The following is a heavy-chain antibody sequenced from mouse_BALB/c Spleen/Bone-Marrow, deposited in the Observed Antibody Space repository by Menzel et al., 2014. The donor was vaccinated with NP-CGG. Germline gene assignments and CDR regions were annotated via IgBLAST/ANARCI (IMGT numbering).Heavy chain of an antibody. Sequence: QVQLQQSGAELVRPGASVKLSCKASGYTFTSYWINWVKQRPGQGLERIGNIYPSDSYTNYNQKFKDKATLTVDKSSSTAYMLLSSPTSEDSAVYYCTRSYGSSYEYYFDYWGQGTTLTVSS. D-gene: IGHD1-1*01. CDR2: IYPSDSYT. V-gene: IGHV1-69*02. J-gene: IGHJ2*01. CDR1: GYTFTSYW. CDR3: TRSYGSSYEYYFDY.